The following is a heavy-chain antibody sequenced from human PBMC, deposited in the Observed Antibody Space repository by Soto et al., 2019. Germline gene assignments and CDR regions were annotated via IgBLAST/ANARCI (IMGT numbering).Heavy chain of an antibody. J-gene: IGHJ6*01. CDR2: INPNSGGT. Sequence: GASVKVSCKASGYTFTGYYMHWVRQAPGQGLEWMGWINPNSGGTNYAQKFQGWVTMTRDTSISTAYMELSRLRSDDTAVYYCARDYYDSSGYYYVRYYGMDVWGQGTTVTVS. V-gene: IGHV1-2*04. CDR3: ARDYYDSSGYYYVRYYGMDV. D-gene: IGHD3-22*01. CDR1: GYTFTGYY.